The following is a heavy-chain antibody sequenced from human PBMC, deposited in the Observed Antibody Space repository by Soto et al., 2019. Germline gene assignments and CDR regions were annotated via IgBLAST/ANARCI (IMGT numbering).Heavy chain of an antibody. CDR2: IYYSGST. D-gene: IGHD3-3*01. Sequence: SETLSLTCTVSGGYISSGGYYWSWIRQHPGKGLEWIGYIYYSGSTYYNPSLKSRVTISVDTSKNQFSLKLSSVTAADTAVYYCARESVTIFGVVYAAFDIWGQGTMVTLSS. V-gene: IGHV4-31*03. J-gene: IGHJ3*02. CDR3: ARESVTIFGVVYAAFDI. CDR1: GGYISSGGYY.